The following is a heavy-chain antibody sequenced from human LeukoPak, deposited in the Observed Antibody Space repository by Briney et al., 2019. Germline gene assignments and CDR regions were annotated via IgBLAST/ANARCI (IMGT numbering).Heavy chain of an antibody. CDR2: ISAYNGNT. Sequence: ASVKVSCKASGGTFSSYAISWVRQAPGQGLEWMGGISAYNGNTNYAQKLQGRVTMTTDTSTSTAYMELRSLRSDDTAVYYCARVEGSGWFYWGQGTLVTVSS. D-gene: IGHD6-19*01. J-gene: IGHJ4*02. V-gene: IGHV1-18*01. CDR3: ARVEGSGWFY. CDR1: GGTFSSYA.